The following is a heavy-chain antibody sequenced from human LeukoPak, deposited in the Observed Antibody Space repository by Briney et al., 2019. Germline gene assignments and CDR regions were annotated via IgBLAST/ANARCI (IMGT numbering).Heavy chain of an antibody. D-gene: IGHD6-13*01. J-gene: IGHJ4*02. CDR3: ARVGIAAAGTLDY. CDR1: GGTFSSYA. Sequence: SAKVSCRASGGTFSSYAISWVRQAPGQGLEWMGGIIPIFGTANYAQKFQGRVTITTDESTSTAYMELSSLRSEDTAVYYCARVGIAAAGTLDYWGQGTLVTVSS. V-gene: IGHV1-69*05. CDR2: IIPIFGTA.